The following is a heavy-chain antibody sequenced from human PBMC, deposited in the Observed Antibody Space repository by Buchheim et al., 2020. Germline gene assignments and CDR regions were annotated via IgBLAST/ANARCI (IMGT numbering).Heavy chain of an antibody. J-gene: IGHJ4*02. CDR1: GFTFSSSW. V-gene: IGHV3-7*01. D-gene: IGHD1-26*01. CDR3: ARDGFEGATDFDY. Sequence: EVQLVESGGGLVQPGGSLRLSCAASGFTFSSSWMSWVRQAPGKGLEWVANIKQDGSEKYYVDSVKGRFTISRDNAKNSLYLQMNSLRAEDTAVYYCARDGFEGATDFDYWGQGTL. CDR2: IKQDGSEK.